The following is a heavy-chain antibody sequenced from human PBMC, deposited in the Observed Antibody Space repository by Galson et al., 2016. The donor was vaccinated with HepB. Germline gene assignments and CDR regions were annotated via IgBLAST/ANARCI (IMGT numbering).Heavy chain of an antibody. Sequence: SETLSLTCTVSGASVNSSTWWTWVRQAPGTGLEWIGEIYHTGTSNNNPSLLSRFTMSIDNSRNLFSLNLNSVTAADTAVYYCSRASIFPGARMVFDSWGQVILVTVSS. V-gene: IGHV4-4*02. J-gene: IGHJ5*01. D-gene: IGHD2-21*01. CDR2: IYHTGTS. CDR3: SRASIFPGARMVFDS. CDR1: GASVNSSTW.